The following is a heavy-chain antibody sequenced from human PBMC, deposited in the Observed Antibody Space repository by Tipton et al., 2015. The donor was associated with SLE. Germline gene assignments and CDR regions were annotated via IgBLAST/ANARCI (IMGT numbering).Heavy chain of an antibody. CDR3: ARGVIQLWLQGGNWFDP. D-gene: IGHD5-18*01. Sequence: TLSLTCTVSGGSVSSGSYYWSWIRQPPGKGLEWIGYIYYSGSTNYNPSLKSRVTISVDTSKNQFSLKLSSVTAADTAVYYCARGVIQLWLQGGNWFDPWGQGTLVTVSS. J-gene: IGHJ5*02. CDR2: IYYSGST. V-gene: IGHV4-61*01. CDR1: GGSVSSGSYY.